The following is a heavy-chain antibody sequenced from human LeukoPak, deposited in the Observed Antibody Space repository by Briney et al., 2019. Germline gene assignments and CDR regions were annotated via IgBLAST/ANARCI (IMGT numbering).Heavy chain of an antibody. CDR1: GFTFNDYW. J-gene: IGHJ6*03. Sequence: GGSLRLSCAASGFTFNDYWMSWVRQAPGKGLEWVANIKQDGSEKYYVDSVRGRLTISRDNAENSLYLQMNSLRAEDTAVYYCARVVRKSSGYYFYYMDVWGKGTTVTVSS. D-gene: IGHD3-22*01. CDR2: IKQDGSEK. CDR3: ARVVRKSSGYYFYYMDV. V-gene: IGHV3-7*01.